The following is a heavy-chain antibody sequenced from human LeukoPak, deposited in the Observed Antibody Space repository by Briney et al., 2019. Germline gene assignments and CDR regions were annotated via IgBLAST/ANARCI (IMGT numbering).Heavy chain of an antibody. Sequence: ASVKVSCKASGYTFTGYYMHWVRQAPGQGPEWMGWINPNSGGTNYAQKFQGRVTMTRDTSISTAYMELSRLRSDDTAVYYCARDLGPTGSWYIGLDYWGQGTLVTVSS. CDR2: INPNSGGT. D-gene: IGHD6-13*01. J-gene: IGHJ4*02. V-gene: IGHV1-2*02. CDR3: ARDLGPTGSWYIGLDY. CDR1: GYTFTGYY.